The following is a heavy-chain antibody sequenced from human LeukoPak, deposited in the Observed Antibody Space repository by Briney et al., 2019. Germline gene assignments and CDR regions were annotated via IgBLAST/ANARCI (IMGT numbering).Heavy chain of an antibody. D-gene: IGHD3-3*01. J-gene: IGHJ5*02. CDR3: ARDGNDFWSGYHRGWFDP. V-gene: IGHV4-61*08. CDR1: GGSISSGDYY. Sequence: SETLSLTCTVSGGSISSGDYYWSWIRQPPGKGLEWIGYIYYSGSTNYNPSLKSRVTISVDTSKNQFSLKLSSVTAADTAVYYCARDGNDFWSGYHRGWFDPWGQGTLVTVSS. CDR2: IYYSGST.